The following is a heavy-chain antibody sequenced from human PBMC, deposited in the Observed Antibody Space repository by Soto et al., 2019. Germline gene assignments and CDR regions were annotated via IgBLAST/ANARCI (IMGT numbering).Heavy chain of an antibody. Sequence: QVQLQESGPGLVKPSQTLSLTCTVSGGSISSGGYYWSWIRQHPGKGLEWIGYIYYSGSTYYNPSLKSRVPLSVDPSKNQSSLKLSSVTAADTAVYYCARVFGFGGMDVWGQGTTVTVSS. D-gene: IGHD3-3*01. CDR3: ARVFGFGGMDV. J-gene: IGHJ6*02. V-gene: IGHV4-31*03. CDR1: GGSISSGGYY. CDR2: IYYSGST.